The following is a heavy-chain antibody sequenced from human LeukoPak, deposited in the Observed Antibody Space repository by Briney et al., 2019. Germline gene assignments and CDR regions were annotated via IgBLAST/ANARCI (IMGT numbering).Heavy chain of an antibody. CDR2: IYYSGST. CDR3: ARGASVTTGYFDY. Sequence: PSETLSLTCSVSGASISSSAYCWGWIRQPPGKGLEWIGSIYYSGSTYYNPSLKSRVTISLDTSKNQFSLKLSSATAADTAIYYCARGASVTTGYFDYWGQGTLVSVSS. D-gene: IGHD4-17*01. J-gene: IGHJ4*02. CDR1: GASISSSAYC. V-gene: IGHV4-39*07.